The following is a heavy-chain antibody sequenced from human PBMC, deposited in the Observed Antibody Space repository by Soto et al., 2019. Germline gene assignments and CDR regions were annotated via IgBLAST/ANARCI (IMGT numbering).Heavy chain of an antibody. CDR3: SREDYYDSSGYSPRFDY. D-gene: IGHD3-22*01. J-gene: IGHJ4*02. V-gene: IGHV3-74*01. Sequence: GSLRLSCSASGFTFSRYWMHWVRQAPGKGLVWISRINSDESSTNYADSVKGRFTISRDNAKNTLYLQMNSLRADDTAVYFCSREDYYDSSGYSPRFDYWGQGTLVTVSS. CDR1: GFTFSRYW. CDR2: INSDESST.